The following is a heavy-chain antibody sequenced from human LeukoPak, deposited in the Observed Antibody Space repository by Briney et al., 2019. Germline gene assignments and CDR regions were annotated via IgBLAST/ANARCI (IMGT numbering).Heavy chain of an antibody. CDR3: ARGLEGIAAAGTRWFDP. Sequence: SETLSLSCAVYGGSFSGYYWSWIRQPPGKGLEWTGEINHSGSTNYNPSLKSRVTISVDTSKNQFSLKLSSVTAADTAVYYCARGLEGIAAAGTRWFDPWGQGTLVTVSS. D-gene: IGHD6-13*01. J-gene: IGHJ5*02. CDR1: GGSFSGYY. CDR2: INHSGST. V-gene: IGHV4-34*01.